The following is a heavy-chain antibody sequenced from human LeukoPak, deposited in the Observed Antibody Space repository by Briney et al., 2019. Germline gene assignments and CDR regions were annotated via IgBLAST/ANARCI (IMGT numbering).Heavy chain of an antibody. CDR1: GFTFSSYA. V-gene: IGHV3-23*01. D-gene: IGHD5-24*01. CDR3: AKLWRDGYGT. Sequence: PGASLRLSCAASGFTFSSYAMRWVRQAPGKGLEWVSAIYGNGGSTYYADSVKGRFTISRDNSKNTLYLQMNSLRSEDTAVYYCAKLWRDGYGTWGQGTLVTVSS. J-gene: IGHJ5*02. CDR2: IYGNGGST.